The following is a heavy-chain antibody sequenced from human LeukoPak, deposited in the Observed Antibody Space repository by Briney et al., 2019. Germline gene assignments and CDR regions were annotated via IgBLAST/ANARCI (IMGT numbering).Heavy chain of an antibody. J-gene: IGHJ6*03. V-gene: IGHV1-2*02. D-gene: IGHD2-2*01. Sequence: ASVKVSCKASGYTFTGYYMHWVRQAPGQGLEWMGWINPNSGGTNYAQKFQGRVTMTRDTSISTAYMELSSLRSEDTAVYYCARGVLEDIVVVPYYYYMDVWGKGTTVTVSS. CDR2: INPNSGGT. CDR3: ARGVLEDIVVVPYYYYMDV. CDR1: GYTFTGYY.